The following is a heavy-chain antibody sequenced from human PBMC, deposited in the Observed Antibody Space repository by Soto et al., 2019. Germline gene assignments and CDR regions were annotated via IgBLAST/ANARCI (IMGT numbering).Heavy chain of an antibody. CDR1: GFTFTSSA. CDR2: IVVGSGNT. CDR3: AAVHGGYYGSGSYLDY. D-gene: IGHD3-10*01. J-gene: IGHJ4*02. Sequence: ASVKVSCKASGFTFTSSAVQWVRQARGQRLEWIGWIVVGSGNTNYAQKFQERVTITRDMSTSTAYMELSSLRSEDTAVYYCAAVHGGYYGSGSYLDYWGQGTLVTVSS. V-gene: IGHV1-58*01.